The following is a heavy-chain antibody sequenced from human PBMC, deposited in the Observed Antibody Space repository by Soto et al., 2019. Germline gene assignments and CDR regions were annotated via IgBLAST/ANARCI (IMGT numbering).Heavy chain of an antibody. CDR3: ARGRYGDY. J-gene: IGHJ4*02. D-gene: IGHD1-1*01. CDR2: ISAHNGNT. CDR1: GYTFTNYG. V-gene: IGHV1-18*01. Sequence: QVHLVQSGAEVKKPGASVKVSCKASGYTFTNYGITWVRQAPGQGLEWMGWISAHNGNTDYAQKLQGRVIVTRATSTGTAYMELRSLISDDTAVYYCARGRYGDYWGQGALVTVSS.